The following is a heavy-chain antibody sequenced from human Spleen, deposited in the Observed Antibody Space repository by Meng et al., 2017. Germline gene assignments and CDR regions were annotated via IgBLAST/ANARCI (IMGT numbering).Heavy chain of an antibody. D-gene: IGHD3-9*01. Sequence: HLVESGGDLVKPGGSLRLSCAASGFDSSNAWMSWVRQAPRQGLEWVGRIKSTTDGGTAEYAAPVTGRFTISRDDSKSTLYLQMSGLRIDDTGVYYCTWDDKAVSDYWGQGTLVTVSS. CDR3: TWDDKAVSDY. CDR2: IKSTTDGGTA. CDR1: GFDSSNAW. J-gene: IGHJ4*02. V-gene: IGHV3-15*01.